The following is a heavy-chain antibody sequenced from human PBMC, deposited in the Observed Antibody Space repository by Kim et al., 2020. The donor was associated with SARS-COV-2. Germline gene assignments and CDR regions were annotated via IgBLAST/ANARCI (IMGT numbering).Heavy chain of an antibody. Sequence: KATSYATAYAAAVKGRFTISRDDSKNTAYLQVNSLKTEDTAVYYCTLTISRWGQGTLVTVSS. CDR2: KATSYAT. J-gene: IGHJ4*02. CDR3: TLTISR. V-gene: IGHV3-73*01. D-gene: IGHD4-17*01.